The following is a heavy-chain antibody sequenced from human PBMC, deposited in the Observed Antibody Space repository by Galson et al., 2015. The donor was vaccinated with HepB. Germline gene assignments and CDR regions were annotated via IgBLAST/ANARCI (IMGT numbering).Heavy chain of an antibody. D-gene: IGHD3-22*01. J-gene: IGHJ4*02. CDR2: IIPTFGTP. CDR1: GGTFRSYA. CDR3: ARESDSSGYFQELDY. V-gene: IGHV1-69*13. Sequence: SVKVSCKASGGTFRSYAISWVRQAPGQGLEWIGGIIPTFGTPKYSQKFKGRVTITADESTSTSYMELNSLRSDDTAVYYCARESDSSGYFQELDYWGQGTLVIVSS.